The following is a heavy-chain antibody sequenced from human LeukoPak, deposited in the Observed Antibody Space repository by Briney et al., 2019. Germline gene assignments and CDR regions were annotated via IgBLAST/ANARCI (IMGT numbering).Heavy chain of an antibody. J-gene: IGHJ4*02. CDR1: GDSFSGYD. CDR3: ARHRSDGPAFDY. Sequence: WETLSLTCSVSGDSFSGYDWSWIRQPPGKGLEWVGYIYYTGSTSYNPSLQSRVTISVDTSKKTFSLKLTSVTAADTAVYYCARHRSDGPAFDYWGQGTLVTVSS. D-gene: IGHD5-24*01. V-gene: IGHV4-59*08. CDR2: IYYTGST.